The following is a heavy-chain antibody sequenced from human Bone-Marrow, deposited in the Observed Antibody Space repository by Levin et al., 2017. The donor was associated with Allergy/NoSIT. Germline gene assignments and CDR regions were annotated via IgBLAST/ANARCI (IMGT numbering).Heavy chain of an antibody. D-gene: IGHD2-21*02. V-gene: IGHV3-7*01. Sequence: LAGGSLRLSCEVSGFPFSTYWMGWVRQAPGKGLEWVANIKPDGSDKYYADSLRGRFTISRDNAKNSLYLQMNSLRAEDTAVYYCARSALGGDWVPEFYFDVWGQGTLVTVSS. CDR3: ARSALGGDWVPEFYFDV. CDR1: GFPFSTYW. J-gene: IGHJ4*02. CDR2: IKPDGSDK.